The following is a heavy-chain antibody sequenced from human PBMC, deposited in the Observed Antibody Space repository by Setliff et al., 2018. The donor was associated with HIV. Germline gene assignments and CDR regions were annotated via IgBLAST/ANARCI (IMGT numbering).Heavy chain of an antibody. D-gene: IGHD3-16*02. CDR2: MSASGSA. CDR3: ARRRSGSSYRFFNY. Sequence: SETLSLTCTVSGPPLDVGSFFWTWIRQSAGRGLEWIGHMSASGSAKYNPTLQSRVTLSVDPSNNQFSLNLTSVTAADTAVYYCARRRSGSSYRFFNYWGLGSLVTVSS. CDR1: GPPLDVGSFF. J-gene: IGHJ4*02. V-gene: IGHV4-61*09.